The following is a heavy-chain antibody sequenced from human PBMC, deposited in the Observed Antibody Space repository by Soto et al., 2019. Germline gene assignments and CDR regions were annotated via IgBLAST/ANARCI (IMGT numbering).Heavy chain of an antibody. D-gene: IGHD3-3*01. V-gene: IGHV1-8*01. Sequence: GASVKVSCKASGYTFTSYDINWVRQATGQGLEWMGWMNPNSGNTGYAQKFQGRVTMTRNTSISTAYMELSSLRSEDTAVYYCARCPPFGRDFWSGQPPNWFDPWGQGTLVTVSS. CDR3: ARCPPFGRDFWSGQPPNWFDP. CDR2: MNPNSGNT. CDR1: GYTFTSYD. J-gene: IGHJ5*02.